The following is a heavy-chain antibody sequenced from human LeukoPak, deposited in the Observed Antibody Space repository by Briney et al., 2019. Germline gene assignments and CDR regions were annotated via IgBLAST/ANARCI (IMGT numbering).Heavy chain of an antibody. CDR3: ARFGCSSTSCLGF. Sequence: PSETLSLTRTVSGGSISSGSYDWSWIRQPAGKGLEWIGRIYTSGSTNYNPSLKSRVTISVDTSKNQFSLKLSSVTAADTAVYYCARFGCSSTSCLGFWGQGTLVTVSS. J-gene: IGHJ4*02. CDR1: GGSISSGSYD. V-gene: IGHV4-61*02. D-gene: IGHD2-2*01. CDR2: IYTSGST.